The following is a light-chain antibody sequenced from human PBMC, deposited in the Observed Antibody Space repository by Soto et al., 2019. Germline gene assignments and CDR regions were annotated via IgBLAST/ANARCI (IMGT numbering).Light chain of an antibody. CDR3: SSYAGRNTVV. Sequence: QSVLTQPPSASGSPGQSVTLSCTGTSSDVGGYNYVSWYQQHPGKAPKLMIYEVTKRPSGVPDRFSGSKSGNTASRTVSGLQADDEAIYYCSSYAGRNTVVFGGGTKVTVL. V-gene: IGLV2-8*01. J-gene: IGLJ2*01. CDR1: SSDVGGYNY. CDR2: EVT.